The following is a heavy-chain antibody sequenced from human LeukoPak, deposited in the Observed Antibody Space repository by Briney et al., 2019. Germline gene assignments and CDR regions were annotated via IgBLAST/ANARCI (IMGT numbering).Heavy chain of an antibody. J-gene: IGHJ4*02. CDR1: GFTFSSYG. Sequence: GGPLRLSCAASGFTFSSYGMHWVRQAPGKGLEWVAVISYDGSNKYYADSVKGRFTIFRDNSKNTLYLQMNSLGAEDTAVYYCANAGDSCYWGQGTLVTVSS. V-gene: IGHV3-30*18. CDR3: ANAGDSCY. CDR2: ISYDGSNK. D-gene: IGHD7-27*01.